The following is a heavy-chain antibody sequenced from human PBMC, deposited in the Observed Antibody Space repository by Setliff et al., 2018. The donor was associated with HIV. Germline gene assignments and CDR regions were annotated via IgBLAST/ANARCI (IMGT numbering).Heavy chain of an antibody. V-gene: IGHV4-34*01. CDR2: IHHSGST. CDR1: GDSVSDYY. J-gene: IGHJ4*02. D-gene: IGHD3-22*01. Sequence: SETLSLTCTVYGDSVSDYYWSWIRQTPGKGLEWIGEIHHSGSTNYNPSLQSRVTMSVDTSKNQFSLNLTSVTAADTAVFYCARHHYDRSGYYSGPQYYFDSWGQGTLVTVSS. CDR3: ARHHYDRSGYYSGPQYYFDS.